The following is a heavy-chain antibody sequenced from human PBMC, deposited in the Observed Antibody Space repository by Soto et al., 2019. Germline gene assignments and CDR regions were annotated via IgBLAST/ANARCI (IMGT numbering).Heavy chain of an antibody. CDR3: AGIVVVPAAKYYWFDP. CDR1: GGSISSGDYY. D-gene: IGHD2-2*01. CDR2: IYYSGST. J-gene: IGHJ5*02. Sequence: NPSETLSLTCTVSGGSISSGDYYWSWIRQPPGKGLEWIGYIYYSGSTYYNPSLKSRVTISVDTSKNQFSLKLSSVTAADTAVYYCAGIVVVPAAKYYWFDPWGQGTLVTVSS. V-gene: IGHV4-30-4*01.